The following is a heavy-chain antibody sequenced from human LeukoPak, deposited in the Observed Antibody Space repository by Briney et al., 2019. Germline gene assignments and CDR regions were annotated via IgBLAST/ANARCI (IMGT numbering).Heavy chain of an antibody. V-gene: IGHV3-7*01. CDR3: ARVPYSTDAFDI. Sequence: GGSLRLSCAASGFTFSSYWMSWVRQAPGKGLEWVANIKPDGSEKYYVDFVEGRFTISRDNAENSLYLQMNSLRAEDTALYYCARVPYSTDAFDIWGQGTMVTVSS. D-gene: IGHD6-13*01. CDR1: GFTFSSYW. CDR2: IKPDGSEK. J-gene: IGHJ3*02.